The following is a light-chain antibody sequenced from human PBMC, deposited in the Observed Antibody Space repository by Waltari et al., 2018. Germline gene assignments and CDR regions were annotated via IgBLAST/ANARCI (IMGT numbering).Light chain of an antibody. V-gene: IGKV1-39*01. CDR1: QSISTY. CDR2: SAS. Sequence: DIQMTQSPSSLSASVGDSVSITCRASQSISTYLSWYQKKPGEAPKLLIFSASSLQSGVPSRFTGTGSGKDFTLTISSLQPEDSATYYCQQSYNYHPYTFGQGTKLEIK. J-gene: IGKJ2*01. CDR3: QQSYNYHPYT.